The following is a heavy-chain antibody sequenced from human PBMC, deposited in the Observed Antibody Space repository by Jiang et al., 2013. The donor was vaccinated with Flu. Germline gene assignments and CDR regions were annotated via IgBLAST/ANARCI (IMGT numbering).Heavy chain of an antibody. D-gene: IGHD3-16*01. J-gene: IGHJ4*02. CDR2: VSGSGGDT. Sequence: QLVESGGGLVQPGGSLRLSCEASGIIFRNFVMTWVRQAPGKGLEWVASVSGSGGDTYYADSVKGRFTIYRDNSRGTLFLQMNRLRADDTAVYYCANPPTRTQLSGLEEGGVRDFWGPGTLVTVSS. CDR3: ANPPTRTQLSGLEEGGVRDF. V-gene: IGHV3-23*04. CDR1: GIIFRNFV.